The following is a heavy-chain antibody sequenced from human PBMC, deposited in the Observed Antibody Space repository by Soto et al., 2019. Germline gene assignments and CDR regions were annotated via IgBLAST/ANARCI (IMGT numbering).Heavy chain of an antibody. CDR2: IKSKSDGATT. V-gene: IGHV3-15*01. J-gene: IGHJ4*02. D-gene: IGHD3-16*01. CDR1: GFSFSDAW. Sequence: EVQLVESGGGLVQPGGSLRLSCAASGFSFSDAWMIWVRQAPGKGLQWVGRIKSKSDGATTDYAAPVKGRFAISRDDSKKTVYLRMNSLKTEDTATYFCTTQGGGDDIYFDYWGQGTLVAVSS. CDR3: TTQGGGDDIYFDY.